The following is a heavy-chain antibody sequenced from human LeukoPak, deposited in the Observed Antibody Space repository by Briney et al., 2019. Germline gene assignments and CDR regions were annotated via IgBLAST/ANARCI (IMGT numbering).Heavy chain of an antibody. V-gene: IGHV1-2*02. D-gene: IGHD6-13*01. CDR1: GYTFTGYY. CDR3: ARVPYSSSWYVDY. Sequence: ASVKVSCKASGYTFTGYYMHWVRQAPGQGREWMGWINPNSGGTNYAQKFQGRVTMTRDTSISTAYMELSRLRSDDTAVYYCARVPYSSSWYVDYWGQGTLVTVSS. CDR2: INPNSGGT. J-gene: IGHJ4*02.